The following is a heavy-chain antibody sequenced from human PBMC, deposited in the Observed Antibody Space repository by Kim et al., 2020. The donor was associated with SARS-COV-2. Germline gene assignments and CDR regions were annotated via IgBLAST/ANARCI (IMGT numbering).Heavy chain of an antibody. Sequence: ASVKVSCKASGYTFTSYAMNWVRQAPGQGLEWMGWINTNTGNPTYAQGFTGRFVFSLDTSVSTAYLQISSLKAEDTAVYYCARDQFPMRRYFMLLPDYYYGMDVWGQGTTVTVSS. V-gene: IGHV7-4-1*02. CDR1: GYTFTSYA. J-gene: IGHJ6*02. D-gene: IGHD3-9*01. CDR3: ARDQFPMRRYFMLLPDYYYGMDV. CDR2: INTNTGNP.